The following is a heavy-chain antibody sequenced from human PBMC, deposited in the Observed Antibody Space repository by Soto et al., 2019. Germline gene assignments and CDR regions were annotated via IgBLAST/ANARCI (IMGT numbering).Heavy chain of an antibody. Sequence: ASVKVSCKASGYTFINYYIHWVQQAPGQGLEWMGVINPNGGSTVYAQKFQGRVTLTRDTSTSTVYVELSSLRSDDTAVYFCVRATAARQRDYSYHYYLHIWGKGTTVTVSS. D-gene: IGHD6-6*01. CDR1: GYTFINYY. CDR2: INPNGGST. J-gene: IGHJ6*03. V-gene: IGHV1-46*03. CDR3: VRATAARQRDYSYHYYLHI.